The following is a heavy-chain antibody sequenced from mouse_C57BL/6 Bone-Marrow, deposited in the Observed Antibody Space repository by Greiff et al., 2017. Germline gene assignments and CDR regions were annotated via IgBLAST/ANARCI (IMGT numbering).Heavy chain of an antibody. D-gene: IGHD1-1*01. CDR2: IYPGDGDT. J-gene: IGHJ1*03. CDR1: GYAFSSSW. CDR3: AIYGSSYLLAHYFDV. V-gene: IGHV1-82*01. Sequence: QVQLQQSGPELVKPGASVKISCKASGYAFSSSWMNWVKQRPGQGLEWIGRIYPGDGDTNYNGKFKGKATLTADKSSSTAYMQLSSLTSEDSAVYFCAIYGSSYLLAHYFDVWGKGTTVTVSS.